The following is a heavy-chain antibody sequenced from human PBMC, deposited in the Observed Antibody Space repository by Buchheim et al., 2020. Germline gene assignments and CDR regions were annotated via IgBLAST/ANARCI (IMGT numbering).Heavy chain of an antibody. J-gene: IGHJ4*02. CDR1: GFTFRSYS. D-gene: IGHD6-6*01. CDR2: ISGSSSPI. V-gene: IGHV3-48*02. CDR3: ARDSSSSSDFDY. Sequence: EVHLVESGGGLVQPGGSLRLSCEASGFTFRSYSINWVRQAPGKGLEWLSYISGSSSPIYYADSVKGRFTIFRDNAKNSLVLQMNSLRDEDTAVYYCARDSSSSSDFDYWGQGTL.